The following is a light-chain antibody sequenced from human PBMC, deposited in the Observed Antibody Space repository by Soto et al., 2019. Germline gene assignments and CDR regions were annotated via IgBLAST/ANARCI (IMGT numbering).Light chain of an antibody. Sequence: IVMTQSPATLSVSPGERATLSCRASQSVSSNLAWYQQKPGQAPRLLIYGASTRATGIPARFSSSGSGTEFTLTISSLQSEDFAVYYCQHYNNWPLTFGGGTKVEIK. CDR3: QHYNNWPLT. CDR2: GAS. V-gene: IGKV3-15*01. J-gene: IGKJ4*01. CDR1: QSVSSN.